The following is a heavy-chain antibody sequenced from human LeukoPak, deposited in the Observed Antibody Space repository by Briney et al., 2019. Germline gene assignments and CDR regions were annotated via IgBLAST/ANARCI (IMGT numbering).Heavy chain of an antibody. CDR2: IDPNSGGT. CDR3: AREKRGYSYGLVRSGAFDI. Sequence: ASVKVSCKASGYTFTTYYMHWVRQAPGQGLEWMGWIDPNSGGTNYAQKFQGRVTVTRDTSISTAYMELSRLRSDDTAVYYCAREKRGYSYGLVRSGAFDIWGQGTMVTVSS. J-gene: IGHJ3*02. CDR1: GYTFTTYY. V-gene: IGHV1-2*02. D-gene: IGHD5-18*01.